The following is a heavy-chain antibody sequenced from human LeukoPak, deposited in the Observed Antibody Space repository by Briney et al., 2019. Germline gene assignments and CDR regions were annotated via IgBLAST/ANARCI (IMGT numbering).Heavy chain of an antibody. J-gene: IGHJ2*01. CDR1: GFTFRGYG. CDR3: ARDLGRGYCSGGSCYSLYSDL. V-gene: IGHV3-53*01. Sequence: GGSLRLSCAASGFTFRGYGMSWVRQAPGKGLEWVSVIYSGDNTYYADSVKGRFTISRDNSKNTLNLQMNSLRAEDTAVYYCARDLGRGYCSGGSCYSLYSDLWGRGTLVTVSS. CDR2: IYSGDNT. D-gene: IGHD2-15*01.